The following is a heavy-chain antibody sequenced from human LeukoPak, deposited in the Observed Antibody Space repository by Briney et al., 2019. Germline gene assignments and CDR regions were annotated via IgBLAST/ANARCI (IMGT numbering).Heavy chain of an antibody. V-gene: IGHV1-8*01. CDR2: MNPNRGNT. D-gene: IGHD3-9*01. Sequence: ASVKVSCKASGYTFTGHDLNWVRQAPGQGLEWMGWMNPNRGNTGYAREFRGRVTMTRNISISTAYMELSGLRSDDTAVYYCARGGLHHDVLSRGFDLWGRGTLVTVSS. J-gene: IGHJ2*01. CDR1: GYTFTGHD. CDR3: ARGGLHHDVLSRGFDL.